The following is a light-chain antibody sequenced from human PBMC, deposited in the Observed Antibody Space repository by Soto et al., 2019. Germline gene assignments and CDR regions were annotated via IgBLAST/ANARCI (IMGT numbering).Light chain of an antibody. J-gene: IGLJ1*01. V-gene: IGLV2-14*03. CDR2: DVT. CDR1: SSDVGGYNY. Sequence: QSALTQPASVSGSPGQSITISCTGTSSDVGGYNYVSWYQLHPGKAPKLMIYDVTDRPSGVSNRFSGSKSGNTASLIISGLQAEDEAHYYCSSYTISSTRYVFGTGTKVTVL. CDR3: SSYTISSTRYV.